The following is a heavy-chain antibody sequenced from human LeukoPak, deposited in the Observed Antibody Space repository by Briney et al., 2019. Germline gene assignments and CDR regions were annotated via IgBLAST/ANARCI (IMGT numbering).Heavy chain of an antibody. CDR2: MSPNSGNA. J-gene: IGHJ4*02. V-gene: IGHV1-8*01. Sequence: GASVKVSCKASGYTFTCSDINWVRQATGQGLEWVGWMSPNSGNAGYAQMLQGRVTMTRYPSISTAYMELSSLRSEDPAVYYCSRGDYWGQGTRVSVSS. CDR1: GYTFTCSD. CDR3: SRGDY.